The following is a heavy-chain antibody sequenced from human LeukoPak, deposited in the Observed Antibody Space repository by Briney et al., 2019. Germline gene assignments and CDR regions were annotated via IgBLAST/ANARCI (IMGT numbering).Heavy chain of an antibody. V-gene: IGHV4-61*01. D-gene: IGHD3-22*01. CDR1: GGSVSSGSYY. J-gene: IGHJ4*02. Sequence: PETLSLICTVSGGSVSSGSYYWSWIRQPPGKGLEWIGYIYYSGSTNYNPSLKSRVTISADTSKNQFSLKLSSVTAADTAVYYCARVYYDSSGYNFDYWGQGTLVTVSS. CDR3: ARVYYDSSGYNFDY. CDR2: IYYSGST.